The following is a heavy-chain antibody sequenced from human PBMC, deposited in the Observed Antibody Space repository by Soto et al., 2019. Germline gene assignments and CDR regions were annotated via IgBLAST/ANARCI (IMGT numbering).Heavy chain of an antibody. CDR1: RFTFSDYS. D-gene: IGHD6-19*01. J-gene: IGHJ4*02. CDR2: ISGGGETI. V-gene: IGHV3-48*02. Sequence: EVQLVESGGDLVQPGGSLRLSCAASRFTFSDYSMNWVRQAPGKGLEWVSYISGGGETIYYADSVMGRFTISRDNAKNYLFLQMSSVREEDTAVYYCARESPSSQWLPTRYFDYWGQGTLVTVSA. CDR3: ARESPSSQWLPTRYFDY.